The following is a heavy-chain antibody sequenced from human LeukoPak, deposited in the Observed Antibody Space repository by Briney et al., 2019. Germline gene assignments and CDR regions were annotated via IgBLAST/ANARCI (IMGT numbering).Heavy chain of an antibody. D-gene: IGHD1-14*01. CDR2: ISRSGDK. J-gene: IGHJ4*02. Sequence: GGSLRLSCAASGFTFSTYAMTWVRQAPGKGLEWVSAISRSGDKYYADSVRGRFTISRGNSKNTVYLQLNNLRAEDTAVYYCMTSGGRSDDAWGQGTQVTVS. V-gene: IGHV3-23*01. CDR1: GFTFSTYA. CDR3: MTSGGRSDDA.